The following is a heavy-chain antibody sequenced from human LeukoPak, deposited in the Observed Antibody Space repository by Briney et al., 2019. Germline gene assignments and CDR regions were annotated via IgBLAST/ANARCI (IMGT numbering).Heavy chain of an antibody. CDR3: ARSPPGYSSGTYYFDY. V-gene: IGHV3-53*01. D-gene: IGHD6-19*01. J-gene: IGHJ4*02. Sequence: GGSLRLSCAASGFTVSSNYMSWVRQAPGKGLEWVSVIYSGGSTYYADSVKGRFTISRDNSKNTLYLQMNSLRAEDTAVYYCARSPPGYSSGTYYFDYWGQGTLVTVSS. CDR1: GFTVSSNY. CDR2: IYSGGST.